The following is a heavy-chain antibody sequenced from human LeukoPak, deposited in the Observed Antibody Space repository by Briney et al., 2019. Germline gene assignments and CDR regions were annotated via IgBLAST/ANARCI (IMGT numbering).Heavy chain of an antibody. CDR1: GGSFSGYY. CDR2: INHSGST. Sequence: SETLSLTCAVYGGSFSGYYWSWIRQPPGKGLEWIGEINHSGSTNYNPSLKSRVTISVDTSKNQFSLKLSSVTAADTAVYYCARGRGFSGYYYYWGLGTLVTVSS. D-gene: IGHD3-22*01. CDR3: ARGRGFSGYYYY. V-gene: IGHV4-34*01. J-gene: IGHJ4*02.